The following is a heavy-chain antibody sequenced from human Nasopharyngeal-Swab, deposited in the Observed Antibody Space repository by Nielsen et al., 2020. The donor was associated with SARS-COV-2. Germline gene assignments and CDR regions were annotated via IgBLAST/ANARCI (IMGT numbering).Heavy chain of an antibody. Sequence: WIGKPPGKGLEWVAVIWYDGSNKYYADSVKGRFTISRDNAKNSLYLQMNSLRAEDTAVYYCARLRSSSWYFDYWGQGTLVTVSS. V-gene: IGHV3-33*01. CDR2: IWYDGSNK. CDR3: ARLRSSSWYFDY. J-gene: IGHJ4*02. D-gene: IGHD6-13*01.